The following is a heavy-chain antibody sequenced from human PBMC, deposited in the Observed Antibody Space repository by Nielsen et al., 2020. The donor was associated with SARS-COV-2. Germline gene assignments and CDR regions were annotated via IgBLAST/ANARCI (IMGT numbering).Heavy chain of an antibody. V-gene: IGHV3-9*01. D-gene: IGHD5-12*01. CDR2: ISWNSGSI. CDR1: GFTFDDYA. CDR3: ARDDSGYDFFSPYFDY. Sequence: SLKISCAASGFTFDDYAMHWVRQAPGKGLEWVSGISWNSGSIGYADSVKGRFTISRDNAKNTLYLQMNSLRAEDTAVYYCARDDSGYDFFSPYFDYWGQGTLVTVSS. J-gene: IGHJ4*02.